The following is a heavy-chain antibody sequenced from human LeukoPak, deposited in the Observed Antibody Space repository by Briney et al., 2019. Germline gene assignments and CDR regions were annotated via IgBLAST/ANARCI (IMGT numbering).Heavy chain of an antibody. CDR1: GGTFSSYA. D-gene: IGHD5-18*01. CDR2: IIPIFGTA. J-gene: IGHJ6*04. CDR3: ATTSGRYSYGPGYYYYGMDV. Sequence: ASVKVSCEASGGTFSSYAISWVRQAPGQGLEWMGGIIPIFGTANYAQKFQGRVAITADESTSTAYMELSSLRSEDTAVYYCATTSGRYSYGPGYYYYGMDVWGKGTTVTVSS. V-gene: IGHV1-69*13.